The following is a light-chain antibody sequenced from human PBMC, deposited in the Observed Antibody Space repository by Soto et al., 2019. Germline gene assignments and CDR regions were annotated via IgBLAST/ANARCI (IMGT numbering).Light chain of an antibody. V-gene: IGKV3-15*01. CDR1: QSVGSN. CDR2: GAS. J-gene: IGKJ2*01. Sequence: EIVMTQSPAILSVSPGERATLSCRASQSVGSNLAWYQQKPAQAPRLLIYGASTRATGIPARFSGSGSVTEFTLTISSLQSEDFAVYYCQQYSNWPPMYTFGQGTKVDIK. CDR3: QQYSNWPPMYT.